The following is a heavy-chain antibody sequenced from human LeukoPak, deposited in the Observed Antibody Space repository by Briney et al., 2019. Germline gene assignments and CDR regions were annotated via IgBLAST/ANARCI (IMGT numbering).Heavy chain of an antibody. V-gene: IGHV4-61*01. CDR3: ARGGRAAAGSLYYYYGMDV. CDR1: AGSVSNGNYY. CDR2: IYYTGTT. D-gene: IGHD6-13*01. Sequence: ETLSLTCTVSAGSVSNGNYYWSWLRQPPGKALEWIGYIYYTGTTYYIPSLEGRVTISVDTSKNQFSVKLNSVTAADTAVYYCARGGRAAAGSLYYYYGMDVWGQGTTVTVSS. J-gene: IGHJ6*02.